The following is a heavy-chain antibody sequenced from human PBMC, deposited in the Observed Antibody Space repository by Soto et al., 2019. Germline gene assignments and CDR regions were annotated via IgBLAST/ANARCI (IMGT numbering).Heavy chain of an antibody. CDR1: GYTFTGYY. Sequence: ASVKVSCKASGYTFTGYYMHWVRQAPGQGLEWMGWINPNSGGTNYAQKFQGWVIMTRDTSISTAYMELSRLRSDDTAVYYCARGSIAARPGYYYYGMDAWGQGTTVTVSS. D-gene: IGHD6-6*01. J-gene: IGHJ6*02. V-gene: IGHV1-2*04. CDR2: INPNSGGT. CDR3: ARGSIAARPGYYYYGMDA.